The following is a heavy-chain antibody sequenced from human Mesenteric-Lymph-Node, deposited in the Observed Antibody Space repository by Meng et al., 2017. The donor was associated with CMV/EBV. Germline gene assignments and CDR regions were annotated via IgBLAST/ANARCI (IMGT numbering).Heavy chain of an antibody. D-gene: IGHD4-11*01. CDR2: VSGSGGST. Sequence: GESLKISCAASGFTFDDYGMSWVRQAPGKGLEWVSGVSGSGGSTYYADSVKGRFTISRDNSKNTLYLQMNSLRAEDTAVYCCAKDLATVEGYYYGMDVWGQGTTVTVSS. J-gene: IGHJ6*02. V-gene: IGHV3-23*01. CDR1: GFTFDDYG. CDR3: AKDLATVEGYYYGMDV.